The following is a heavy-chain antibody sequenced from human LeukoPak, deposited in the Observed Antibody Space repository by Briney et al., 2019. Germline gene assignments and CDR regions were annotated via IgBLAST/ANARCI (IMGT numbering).Heavy chain of an antibody. CDR3: ARDPIVVVTAIPYFDY. CDR1: GFTFSDYY. V-gene: IGHV3-11*01. CDR2: ISSSGSTI. J-gene: IGHJ4*02. D-gene: IGHD2-21*02. Sequence: PGGSLRLSCAASGFTFSDYYMSWIRQAPGKGLEWVSYISSSGSTIYYADSVKGRFTISRDNAKNSLYLQMNSLRAEDTAVYYCARDPIVVVTAIPYFDYWGQGTLVTVSS.